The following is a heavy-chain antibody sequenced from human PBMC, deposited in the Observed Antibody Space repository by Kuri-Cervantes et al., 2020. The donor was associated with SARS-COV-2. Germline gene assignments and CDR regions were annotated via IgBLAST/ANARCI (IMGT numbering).Heavy chain of an antibody. CDR1: GYTFTGYY. CDR3: ARGTTIFGVAIWFDP. J-gene: IGHJ5*02. V-gene: IGHV1-2*02. Sequence: ASVKVSCKASGYTFTGYYMHWVRQAPGRGLEWMGWINPNSGGTNYAQKFQGRVTMTRDTSISTAYMELSRLRSEDTAVYYCARGTTIFGVAIWFDPWGQGTLVTVSS. CDR2: INPNSGGT. D-gene: IGHD3-3*01.